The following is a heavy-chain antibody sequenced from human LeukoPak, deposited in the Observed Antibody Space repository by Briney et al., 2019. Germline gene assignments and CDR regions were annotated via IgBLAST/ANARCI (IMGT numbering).Heavy chain of an antibody. J-gene: IGHJ6*02. Sequence: PSETLSLTCTVSGGSVSSGSYYWSWIRQPPGKGLEWIGYIHYSGSTNYNPSLKSRVSISVDTSKNQFSLNLSSVTAADTAMYYCARDRSLPYYYGMDVWGQGTTVTVSS. CDR2: IHYSGST. V-gene: IGHV4-61*01. CDR3: ARDRSLPYYYGMDV. CDR1: GGSVSSGSYY.